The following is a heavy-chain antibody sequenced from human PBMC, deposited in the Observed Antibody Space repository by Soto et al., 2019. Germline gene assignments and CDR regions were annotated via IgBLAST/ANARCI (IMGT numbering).Heavy chain of an antibody. Sequence: GQTLVNPTQTLTLNCTFSGFSLSTSGVGVGWIRQPPGKALGWHALIYWNDDKRYSPSLKSRPTIXXDXSKNQVVLTMTNMDPVDTATYYCAHSRPVLRFLEWNKDPHYYYYGIDVWGQGTTVTVSS. CDR3: AHSRPVLRFLEWNKDPHYYYYGIDV. CDR1: GFSLSTSGVG. V-gene: IGHV2-5*01. D-gene: IGHD3-3*01. CDR2: IYWNDDK. J-gene: IGHJ6*02.